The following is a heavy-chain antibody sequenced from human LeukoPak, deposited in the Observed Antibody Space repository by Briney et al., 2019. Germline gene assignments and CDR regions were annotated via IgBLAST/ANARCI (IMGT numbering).Heavy chain of an antibody. Sequence: GGSLRLSYAASEITFSSYAMSWVRQAPGKGLEWVAAISGSGGSTYYADSVKGRFTISRVNSKNTLYLQMNSLRAEDTAVYYCAKTSTLRLYYFDYWGQGTLVTVSS. CDR2: ISGSGGST. J-gene: IGHJ4*02. CDR3: AKTSTLRLYYFDY. D-gene: IGHD1-1*01. V-gene: IGHV3-23*01. CDR1: EITFSSYA.